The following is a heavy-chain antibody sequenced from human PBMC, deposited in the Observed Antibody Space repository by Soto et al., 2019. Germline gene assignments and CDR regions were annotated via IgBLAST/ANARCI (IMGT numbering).Heavy chain of an antibody. D-gene: IGHD1-20*01. V-gene: IGHV3-30*18. CDR2: ISYDGRNE. J-gene: IGHJ3*02. CDR3: AKDLRNNWNPGAFDI. CDR1: GFTFSSFG. Sequence: QVQLVESGGGVVHPGGSLRLSCAASGFTFSSFGLHWVRQAPGKGLEWVALISYDGRNEYYADSVKGRFTISRDNSKNTMYLEMNSLREADTAVYFCAKDLRNNWNPGAFDIWGQGTMVTVSS.